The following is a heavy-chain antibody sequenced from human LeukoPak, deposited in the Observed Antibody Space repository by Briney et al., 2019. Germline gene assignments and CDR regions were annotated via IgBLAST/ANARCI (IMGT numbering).Heavy chain of an antibody. CDR2: ISSSSSYI. CDR1: GFTFSSYS. J-gene: IGHJ4*02. V-gene: IGHV3-21*01. Sequence: GGSLRLSCAASGFTFSSYSMNWVRQAPGKGLEWVSSISSSSSYIYYADSVKGRFTISRDNAKNSLYLQMSSLRAEDTAVYYCAREVVGATGEYWGQGTLVTVSS. CDR3: AREVVGATGEY. D-gene: IGHD1-26*01.